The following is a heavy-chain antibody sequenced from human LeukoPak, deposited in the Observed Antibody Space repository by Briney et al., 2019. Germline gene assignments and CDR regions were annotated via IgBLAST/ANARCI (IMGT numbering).Heavy chain of an antibody. CDR1: GFTFSSYA. CDR3: AKGTFGVVIRY. D-gene: IGHD3-3*01. J-gene: IGHJ4*02. Sequence: GGSLRLSCAASGFTFSSYAMSWVRQAPGKELEWVSAISGSGGSTYYADSVKGRFTISRDNSKNTLYLQMNSLRAEDTAVYYCAKGTFGVVIRYWGQGTLVTVSS. V-gene: IGHV3-23*01. CDR2: ISGSGGST.